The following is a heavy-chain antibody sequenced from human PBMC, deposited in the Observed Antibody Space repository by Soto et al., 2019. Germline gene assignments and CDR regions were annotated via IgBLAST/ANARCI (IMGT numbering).Heavy chain of an antibody. J-gene: IGHJ4*02. CDR2: INPSGGST. Sequence: ASVKVSCKASGYTFTSYYMHWVRQAPGQGLEWVGIINPSGGSTSFAQKFQGRVTMTRDTSTSTVYMELSSLRSEDTAVYFCAREVGTANDYWGQGTLVTVSS. V-gene: IGHV1-46*01. CDR1: GYTFTSYY. D-gene: IGHD2-8*02. CDR3: AREVGTANDY.